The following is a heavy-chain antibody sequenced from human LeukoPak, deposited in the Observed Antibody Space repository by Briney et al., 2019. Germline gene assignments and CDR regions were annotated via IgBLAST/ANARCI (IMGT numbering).Heavy chain of an antibody. Sequence: PGGSLRLSCPVSGFTFSTYGMSWVRQAPGKGLEWVSAISGSGGFTYYADSVKGRFTISRDNSKHTLYLQMNSLRAEDTAVYYCAKDLFACSSTSCYSQSHWGQGTLVTVSS. J-gene: IGHJ4*02. CDR1: GFTFSTYG. CDR3: AKDLFACSSTSCYSQSH. D-gene: IGHD2-2*01. CDR2: ISGSGGFT. V-gene: IGHV3-23*01.